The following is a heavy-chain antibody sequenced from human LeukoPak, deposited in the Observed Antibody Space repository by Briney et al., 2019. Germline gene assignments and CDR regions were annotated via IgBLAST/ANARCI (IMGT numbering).Heavy chain of an antibody. D-gene: IGHD1-26*01. J-gene: IGHJ4*02. V-gene: IGHV4-59*01. CDR2: IYYSGST. CDR1: GGSISSYY. Sequence: SETLSLTCTVSGGSISSYYWSWIRQPPGKGLEWIGNIYYSGSTNYNPSLKSRVTISVDTSKNQFSLKLSSVTAADTAVYYCARGEGLLHTLDYWGQGTLVTVSS. CDR3: ARGEGLLHTLDY.